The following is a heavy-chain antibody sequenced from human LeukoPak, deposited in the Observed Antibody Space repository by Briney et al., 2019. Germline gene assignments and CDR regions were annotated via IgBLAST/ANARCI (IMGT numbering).Heavy chain of an antibody. V-gene: IGHV3-53*01. CDR2: FYVDGRA. CDR3: ARGGVGGPSDAFDI. J-gene: IGHJ3*02. D-gene: IGHD1-26*01. CDR1: GFAVGGNY. Sequence: PGGSLRLSCAASGFAVGGNYISWVRQAPGKGLEWVSIFYVDGRAFHAASVKGRFTISRDNAKNSLYLQMNSLRAEDTAVYYCARGGVGGPSDAFDIWGQGTMVTVSS.